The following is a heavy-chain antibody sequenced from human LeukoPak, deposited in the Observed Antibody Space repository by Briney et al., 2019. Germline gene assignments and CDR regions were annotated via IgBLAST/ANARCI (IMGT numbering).Heavy chain of an antibody. Sequence: SETLSLTCAVYGGSFSGYYWSWIRQPPGKGLEWIGEINHSGSTNYNPSLKSRVTISVDTSKNQFSLKLSSVTAADTAVYYCAREDGYYYDSSGYYWFDPWGQGTLVTVSS. D-gene: IGHD3-22*01. CDR2: INHSGST. CDR1: GGSFSGYY. CDR3: AREDGYYYDSSGYYWFDP. J-gene: IGHJ5*02. V-gene: IGHV4-34*01.